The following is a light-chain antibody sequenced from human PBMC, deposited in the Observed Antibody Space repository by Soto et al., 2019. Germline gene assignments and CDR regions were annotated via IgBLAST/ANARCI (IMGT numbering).Light chain of an antibody. V-gene: IGLV1-40*01. CDR2: ANS. CDR3: PSYYTNRRGV. J-gene: IGLJ1*01. CDR1: SSNIGAGYD. Sequence: QSVLTQPPSGSGAPGQRVTIACTGSSSNIGAGYDVPWYQQFPGTAPKLPIYANSNRPSWVPDRFSASTSGTSSSLAITGLQADDEADYYCPSYYTNRRGVFVTGTKLTVL.